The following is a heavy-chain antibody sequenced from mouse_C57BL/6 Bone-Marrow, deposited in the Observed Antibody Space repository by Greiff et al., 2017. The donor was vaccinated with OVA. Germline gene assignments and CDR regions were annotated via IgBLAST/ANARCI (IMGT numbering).Heavy chain of an antibody. CDR3: AREAIWNFDV. CDR2: IHPNSGST. V-gene: IGHV1-64*01. CDR1: GYTFTSYW. J-gene: IGHJ1*03. Sequence: VQLQQPGAELVKPGASVKLSCKASGYTFTSYWMHWVKQRPGQGLEWIGMIHPNSGSTDYNEKFKSKATLTVDKSSSTAYMQLSSLRSEDSAVYYCAREAIWNFDVWGTGTTVTVSS.